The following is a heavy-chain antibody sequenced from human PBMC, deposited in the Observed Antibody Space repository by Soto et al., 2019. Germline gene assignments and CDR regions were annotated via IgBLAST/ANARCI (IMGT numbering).Heavy chain of an antibody. CDR3: AIASHLVIAAAAQGYYYYGMDV. CDR1: GGTFSSYA. J-gene: IGHJ6*02. V-gene: IGHV1-69*13. D-gene: IGHD6-13*01. CDR2: IIPIFGTA. Sequence: VASVKVSCKASGGTFSSYAISWVRQAPGQGLEWMGGIIPIFGTANYAQKFQGRVTITADESTSTAHMELSSLRSEDTAVYYCAIASHLVIAAAAQGYYYYGMDVWGQGTTVTVSS.